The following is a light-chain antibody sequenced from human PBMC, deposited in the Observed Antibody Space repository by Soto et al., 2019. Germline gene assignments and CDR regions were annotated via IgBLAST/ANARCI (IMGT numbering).Light chain of an antibody. V-gene: IGKV3-11*01. Sequence: EVVLTQSPDTLSLSPGERATLSCRTSHSVDIYLAWYQQKPGQAPRLLIYDSYNRVTGIPTRFSGSGSGTDFTLIISSLEPEDSAVYYCQQRKYWPPLTFGGGTKVEIK. CDR2: DSY. CDR1: HSVDIY. J-gene: IGKJ4*01. CDR3: QQRKYWPPLT.